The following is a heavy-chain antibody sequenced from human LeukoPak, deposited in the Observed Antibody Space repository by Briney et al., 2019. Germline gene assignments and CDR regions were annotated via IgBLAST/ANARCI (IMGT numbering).Heavy chain of an antibody. CDR3: AKDFSSGYYYFDS. Sequence: RRGSLRLSCAASGFTSSSYAMHWVRQAPGKGLEWVAVISYDGSNKYYADSVKGRFTISRDNAKNSLYLQMNSLRAEDTALYYCAKDFSSGYYYFDSWGQGTLVTVSS. J-gene: IGHJ4*02. CDR1: GFTSSSYA. CDR2: ISYDGSNK. D-gene: IGHD3-22*01. V-gene: IGHV3-30*04.